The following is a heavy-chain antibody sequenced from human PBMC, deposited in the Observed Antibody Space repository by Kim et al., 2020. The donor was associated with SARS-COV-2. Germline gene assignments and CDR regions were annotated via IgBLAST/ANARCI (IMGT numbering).Heavy chain of an antibody. J-gene: IGHJ3*02. Sequence: SETLSLSCTVSGGSISSTSYYWGWIRQSPGMGLEWIGGMFYSGNTYNNPSLKSRVTILADTSKNQFSLKLTSVTATDTAVYYCASYTYGSTWYHAFDIWGQGTMVTVSS. CDR1: GGSISSTSYY. D-gene: IGHD6-13*01. CDR2: MFYSGNT. V-gene: IGHV4-39*01. CDR3: ASYTYGSTWYHAFDI.